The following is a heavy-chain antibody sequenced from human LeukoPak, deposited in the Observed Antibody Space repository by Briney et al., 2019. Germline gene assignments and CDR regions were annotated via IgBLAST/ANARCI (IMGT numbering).Heavy chain of an antibody. CDR1: GFTFSSHL. CDR3: VRKFATGD. Sequence: PGGSLRLSCAASGFTFSSHLMHWVRQAQGTGLVWVSSVKRDGTATNYADSVKGRFTISRDNANNTLYLQMNSLRVEDTAVYYCVRKFATGDWGQGTLVTVSS. CDR2: VKRDGTAT. J-gene: IGHJ4*02. V-gene: IGHV3-74*01. D-gene: IGHD1-14*01.